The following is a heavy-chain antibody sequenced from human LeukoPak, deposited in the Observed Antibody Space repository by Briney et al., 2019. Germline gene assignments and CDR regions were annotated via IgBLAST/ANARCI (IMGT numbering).Heavy chain of an antibody. Sequence: GGSLRLSCAASGFTFSSYWMHWVRQAPGKGLVWVSRINSDGSSTSYADSVKGRFTISRDNAKNTLYLQMNSLRAEDTAVYYCARVEGSKLVRGAPGYYYYGMDVWGKGTTVTVSS. V-gene: IGHV3-74*01. J-gene: IGHJ6*04. D-gene: IGHD3-10*01. CDR3: ARVEGSKLVRGAPGYYYYGMDV. CDR2: INSDGSST. CDR1: GFTFSSYW.